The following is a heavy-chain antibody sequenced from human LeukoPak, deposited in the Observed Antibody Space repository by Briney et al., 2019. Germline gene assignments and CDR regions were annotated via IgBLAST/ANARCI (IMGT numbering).Heavy chain of an antibody. CDR3: AKRTSGSSWYSSDS. CDR2: MSGDATST. J-gene: IGHJ4*02. V-gene: IGHV3-23*01. D-gene: IGHD6-13*01. CDR1: GFTFSSFA. Sequence: PGGSLRLSCAASGFTFSSFAMNWVRQVPGKGLEWVSTMSGDATSTYYADSVKGRFTISRDNSKNTLYLQMNSLRADDTAVYYCAKRTSGSSWYSSDSWGQGTLVTVSS.